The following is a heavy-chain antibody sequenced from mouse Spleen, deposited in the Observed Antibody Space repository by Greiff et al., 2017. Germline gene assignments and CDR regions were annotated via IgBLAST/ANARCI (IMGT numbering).Heavy chain of an antibody. CDR2: INYDGSST. J-gene: IGHJ1*01. D-gene: IGHD2-12*01. V-gene: IGHV5-16*01. CDR1: GFTFSDYY. CDR3: ARGGGYSYYSYDVGYWYFDV. Sequence: EVQLVESEGGLVQPGSSMKLSCTASGFTFSDYYMAWVRQVPEKGLEWVANINYDGSSTYYLDSLKSRFIISRDNAKNILYLQMSSLKSEDTATYYCARGGGYSYYSYDVGYWYFDVWGAGTTVTVSS.